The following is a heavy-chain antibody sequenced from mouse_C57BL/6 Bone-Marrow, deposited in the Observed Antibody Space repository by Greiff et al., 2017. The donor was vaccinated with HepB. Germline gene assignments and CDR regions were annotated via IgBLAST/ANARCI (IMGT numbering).Heavy chain of an antibody. D-gene: IGHD1-1*01. V-gene: IGHV2-6*01. J-gene: IGHJ4*01. CDR3: ASARYYGTPYAMDY. CDR1: GFSLTSYG. CDR2: IWGVGST. Sequence: VKLQESGPGLVAPSQCLSITCTVSGFSLTSYGVDWVRQSPGKGLEWLGVIWGVGSTNYNSALKSRLSISKDNSKSQVFLKMNSLQTDDTAMYYCASARYYGTPYAMDYWGQGTSVTVSS.